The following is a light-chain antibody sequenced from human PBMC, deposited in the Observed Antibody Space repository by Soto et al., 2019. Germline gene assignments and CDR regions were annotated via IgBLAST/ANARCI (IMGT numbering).Light chain of an antibody. CDR2: EGS. CDR1: SSDVGSYNL. CDR3: CSYAGSSTFGVV. V-gene: IGLV2-23*03. Sequence: QSVLTQPASESGSPGQSITISCTGTSSDVGSYNLVSWYQQHPGKAPKLMIYEGSKRPSGVSNRFSGSKSGNTASLTISGLQAEDEADYYCCSYAGSSTFGVVFGGGTKLTVL. J-gene: IGLJ2*01.